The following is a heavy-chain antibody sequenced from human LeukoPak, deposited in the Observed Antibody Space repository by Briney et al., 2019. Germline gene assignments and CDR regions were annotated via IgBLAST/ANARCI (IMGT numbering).Heavy chain of an antibody. CDR1: GFSFSNYA. J-gene: IGHJ4*02. D-gene: IGHD1-26*01. CDR3: VGATRGTDY. CDR2: ISGSGGST. V-gene: IGHV3-23*01. Sequence: GGSLRLSCAASGFSFSNYAMSWVRQAPGKGLEWVSAISGSGGSTYYADSVKGRFTISRDNSKNTLYLQMNSLRAEDTAVYYCVGATRGTDYWGQGTLVTVSS.